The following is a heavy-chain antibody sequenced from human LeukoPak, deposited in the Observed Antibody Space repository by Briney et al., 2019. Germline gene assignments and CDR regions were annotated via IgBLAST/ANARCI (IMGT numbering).Heavy chain of an antibody. CDR1: GFTFSKSA. CDR3: AKDRLDLGSGNYADGFDL. D-gene: IGHD3-10*01. V-gene: IGHV3-23*01. CDR2: ISGSSIST. J-gene: IGHJ3*01. Sequence: TGGSLRLSCAASGFTFSKSAMSWVRQAPGKGLEWISAISGSSISTYYANSVKGRFTISRDNSKNTLYLQMNSLGVEDTALYYCAKDRLDLGSGNYADGFDLWGQGTMVTVSS.